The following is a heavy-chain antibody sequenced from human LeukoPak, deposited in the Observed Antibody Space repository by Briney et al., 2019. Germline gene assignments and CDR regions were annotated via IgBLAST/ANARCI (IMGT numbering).Heavy chain of an antibody. CDR3: ARTYYYDSSGYRGLDY. J-gene: IGHJ4*02. D-gene: IGHD3-22*01. CDR1: GYTFTSYY. Sequence: ASVKVSCKASGYTFTSYYMHWVRQAPGQGLEWMGIINPSGGSTSYAQKFQGRVTMTRDTSTSTVYMELSSLRSEDTAVYYCARTYYYDSSGYRGLDYWGQGTLVTVSS. V-gene: IGHV1-46*01. CDR2: INPSGGST.